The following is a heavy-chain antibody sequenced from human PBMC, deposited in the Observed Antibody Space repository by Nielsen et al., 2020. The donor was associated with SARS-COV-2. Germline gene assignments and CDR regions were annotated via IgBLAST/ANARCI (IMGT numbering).Heavy chain of an antibody. D-gene: IGHD3-10*01. CDR2: ISSSSSYI. Sequence: GESLKISCAASGFTFSSYAMSWVRQAPGKGLEWVSSISSSSSYIYYADSVKGRFTISRDNAKNSLYLQMNSLRAEDTAVYYCAKDMASYGMDVGGQGTTVTVSS. J-gene: IGHJ6*02. CDR1: GFTFSSYA. CDR3: AKDMASYGMDV. V-gene: IGHV3-21*01.